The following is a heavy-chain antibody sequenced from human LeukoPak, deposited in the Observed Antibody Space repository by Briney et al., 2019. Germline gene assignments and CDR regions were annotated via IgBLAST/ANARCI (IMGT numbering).Heavy chain of an antibody. J-gene: IGHJ4*02. V-gene: IGHV3-7*05. CDR3: ARKWSSSWSSFDY. CDR2: ITQDGSDK. CDR1: GLRFDDAW. D-gene: IGHD6-13*01. Sequence: GGSLRLSCAASGLRFDDAWMSWVRQAPGKGLEWVAKITQDGSDKYYVGSVKGRFTVSRDNAQNSLYLQMNSLRAEDTAIYYCARKWSSSWSSFDYWGQGTLVTVSS.